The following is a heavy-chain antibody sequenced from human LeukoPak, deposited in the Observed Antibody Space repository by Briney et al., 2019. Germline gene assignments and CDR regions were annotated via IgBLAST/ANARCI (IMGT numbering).Heavy chain of an antibody. V-gene: IGHV3-7*01. CDR1: GFTFSNYW. Sequence: PGGSLRLSCTASGFTFSNYWMHWVRQAPGKGLEWVANIKQDGSEIYYVGSVKGRFTISKDNAKNTVYLQMNNLRAEDTAVYYCVSFYETYWGRGTLVTVSS. D-gene: IGHD2-2*01. J-gene: IGHJ4*02. CDR3: VSFYETY. CDR2: IKQDGSEI.